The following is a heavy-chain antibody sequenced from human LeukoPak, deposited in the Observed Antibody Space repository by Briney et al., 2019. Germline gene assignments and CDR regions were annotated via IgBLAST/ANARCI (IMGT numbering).Heavy chain of an antibody. V-gene: IGHV3-30*18. D-gene: IGHD3-10*01. J-gene: IGHJ3*01. Sequence: PGGSLRLSCAASGFTFSSYGMHWVRQAPGKGLEWVAVILYDGSNKYYADSVKGRFTISRDNSKNTLYLQMNSLRAEDTAVYYCAKGYYYGSGNAGDDAFDFWGQGTMVTVSS. CDR3: AKGYYYGSGNAGDDAFDF. CDR2: ILYDGSNK. CDR1: GFTFSSYG.